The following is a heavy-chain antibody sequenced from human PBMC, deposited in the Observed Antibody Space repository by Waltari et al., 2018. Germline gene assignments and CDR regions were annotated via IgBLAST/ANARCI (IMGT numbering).Heavy chain of an antibody. D-gene: IGHD7-27*01. CDR1: GSSFSSYS. CDR2: ISSSTPYI. V-gene: IGHV3-21*01. J-gene: IGHJ4*02. CDR3: VSGGWGFYFDY. Sequence: EVQLVESGGGRVKPGGSLRLYCGASGSSFSSYSMNWVRQAPGKGLEWVSSISSSTPYIPSADSVKGRFTISRDHAKNSLYLQMNSLRVEDTAVYYCVSGGWGFYFDYWGQGTVVTVSS.